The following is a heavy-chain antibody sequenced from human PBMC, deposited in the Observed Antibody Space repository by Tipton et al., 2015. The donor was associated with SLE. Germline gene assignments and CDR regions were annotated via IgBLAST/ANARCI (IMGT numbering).Heavy chain of an antibody. CDR2: ISHSGSA. CDR1: VGSISGGDYY. Sequence: TLSLTCTVSVGSISGGDYYWSWVRQPPGKGLEWIGYISHSGSAYYTPSLRSRVTISVDTSKNLFSLRVNSVTAADTAVYYCARAFLSSVTTGAFDIWGQGTMVTVSS. V-gene: IGHV4-30-4*01. J-gene: IGHJ3*02. CDR3: ARAFLSSVTTGAFDI. D-gene: IGHD4-17*01.